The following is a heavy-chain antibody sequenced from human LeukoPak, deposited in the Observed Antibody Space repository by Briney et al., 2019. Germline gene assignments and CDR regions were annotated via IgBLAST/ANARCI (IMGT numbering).Heavy chain of an antibody. J-gene: IGHJ2*01. CDR3: AKVPGRYLDFLWYFDL. CDR1: GDSFSSFH. D-gene: IGHD3-9*01. Sequence: SETLSLTCSVSGDSFSSFHWHWIRQPPGKGLEWIGHIFHTGSTNYNPSLERRVTMSVDTSKNQFSLHLTSVTAADTAVYYCAKVPGRYLDFLWYFDLWGRGTLVTVSS. V-gene: IGHV4-59*01. CDR2: IFHTGST.